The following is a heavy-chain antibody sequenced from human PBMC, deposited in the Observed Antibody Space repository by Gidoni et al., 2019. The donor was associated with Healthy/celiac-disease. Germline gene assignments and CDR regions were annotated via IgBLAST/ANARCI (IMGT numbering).Heavy chain of an antibody. J-gene: IGHJ3*02. V-gene: IGHV3-23*01. CDR3: AKSGYCSSTSCYRDAFDI. CDR1: GFTFSSYA. Sequence: EVQLLEAGGGLVQPGGSLRLSCAASGFTFSSYAMSWFRQAPGKGLGWVSAISGSGGSTYYADSVKGRFTISRDNSKNTLYLQMNSLRAEDTAVYYCAKSGYCSSTSCYRDAFDIWGQGTMVTVSS. CDR2: ISGSGGST. D-gene: IGHD2-2*03.